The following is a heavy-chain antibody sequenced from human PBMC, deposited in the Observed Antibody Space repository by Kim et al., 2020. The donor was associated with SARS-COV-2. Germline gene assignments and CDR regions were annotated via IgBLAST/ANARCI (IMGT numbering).Heavy chain of an antibody. CDR1: GYSFTSYW. V-gene: IGHV5-51*01. J-gene: IGHJ4*02. Sequence: GASLKISCKGSGYSFTSYWIGWVRQMPGKGLEWMGIIYPGDSDTRYSPSFQGQVTISADKSISTAYLQWSSLKASDTAMYYCARLRLEQQGSYYFDYWGQGTLVTVSS. CDR3: ARLRLEQQGSYYFDY. D-gene: IGHD6-13*01. CDR2: IYPGDSDT.